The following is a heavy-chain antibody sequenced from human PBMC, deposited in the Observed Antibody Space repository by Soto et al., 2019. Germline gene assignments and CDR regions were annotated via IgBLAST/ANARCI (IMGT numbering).Heavy chain of an antibody. CDR2: ISGSGGST. Sequence: PVGSLRLSCAASGFTFSSYAMSWVRQAPGKGLEWVSAISGSGGSTYYADSVKGRFTISRDNSKNTLYLQMNSLRAEDTAVYYCAKGGSTYYDSSGYDYWGQGTLVTVSS. V-gene: IGHV3-23*01. CDR1: GFTFSSYA. CDR3: AKGGSTYYDSSGYDY. D-gene: IGHD3-22*01. J-gene: IGHJ4*02.